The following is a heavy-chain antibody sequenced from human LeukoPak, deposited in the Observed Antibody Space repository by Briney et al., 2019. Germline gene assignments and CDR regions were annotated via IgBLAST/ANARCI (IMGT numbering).Heavy chain of an antibody. D-gene: IGHD3-9*01. CDR1: GFTVNTFN. CDR2: ITSGGDYI. CDR3: ARGHYDVLAASYKWTPDY. Sequence: GGSLRLSCAASGFTVNTFNMNWVRQTPGKGLEWVSSITSGGDYIFYADSVKGRFTTSRDNAENSLSLQLNSLRVEDTAVYYCARGHYDVLAASYKWTPDYWGQGTLVTVSS. J-gene: IGHJ4*02. V-gene: IGHV3-21*01.